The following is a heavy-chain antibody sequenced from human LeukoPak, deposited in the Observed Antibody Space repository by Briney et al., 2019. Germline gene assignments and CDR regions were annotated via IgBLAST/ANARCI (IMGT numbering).Heavy chain of an antibody. CDR2: ISGDGEST. CDR3: ARDEYKADAY. Sequence: GASLRLSCAASGFTFTSYALDWVRQAPGKGLEWISVISGDGESTHYADSVKGRFTISRDNSKNTLYLQVNSLRAEDTAVYYCARDEYKADAYWGQGTLVTVSS. CDR1: GFTFTSYA. V-gene: IGHV3-23*01. D-gene: IGHD2/OR15-2a*01. J-gene: IGHJ4*02.